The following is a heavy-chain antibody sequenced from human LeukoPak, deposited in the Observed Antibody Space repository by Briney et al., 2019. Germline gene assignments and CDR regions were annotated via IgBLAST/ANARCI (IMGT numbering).Heavy chain of an antibody. J-gene: IGHJ4*02. CDR1: GGTFSSYA. CDR3: ARDTDYGFDY. Sequence: GASVKVSCKASGGTFSSYAISWVQQAPGQGLEWMGGIIPIFGTANYAQKFQGRVTITADESTSTAYMELSSLRSEDTAVYYCARDTDYGFDYWGQGTLVTVSS. CDR2: IIPIFGTA. V-gene: IGHV1-69*13. D-gene: IGHD4-17*01.